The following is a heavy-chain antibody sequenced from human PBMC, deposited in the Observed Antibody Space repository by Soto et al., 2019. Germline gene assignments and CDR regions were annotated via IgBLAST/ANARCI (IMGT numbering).Heavy chain of an antibody. J-gene: IGHJ5*02. Sequence: PSETLCFTCTFSVGSISRTSSYWGWIRQPPGEGLGWIGSLFYGVSTYYNPSLKGRGTISADTPKNQISLKLSSVTAADTAVYYCATWEYANHAWKETWGQGTMVTVSS. CDR3: ATWEYANHAWKET. V-gene: IGHV4-39*01. D-gene: IGHD1-26*01. CDR2: LFYGVST. CDR1: VGSISRTSSY.